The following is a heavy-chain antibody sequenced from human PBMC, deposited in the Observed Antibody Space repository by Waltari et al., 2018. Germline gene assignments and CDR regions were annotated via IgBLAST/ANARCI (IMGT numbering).Heavy chain of an antibody. CDR2: ISSSSYI. CDR3: ARGGTSSSGFDY. J-gene: IGHJ4*02. CDR1: GFTFSSYS. D-gene: IGHD6-6*01. V-gene: IGHV3-21*01. Sequence: EVQLVESGGGLVKPGGSLRLSCAASGFTFSSYSMNWVRQAPGKGLEWVSSISSSSYIYYADSVKGRFTISRDNAKNSLYLQMNSLRAEDTAVYYCARGGTSSSGFDYWGQGTLVTVSS.